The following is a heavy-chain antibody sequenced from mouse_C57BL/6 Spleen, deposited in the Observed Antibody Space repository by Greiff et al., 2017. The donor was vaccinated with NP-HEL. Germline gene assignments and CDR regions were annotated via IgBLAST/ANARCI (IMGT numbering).Heavy chain of an antibody. D-gene: IGHD1-1*01. V-gene: IGHV1-81*01. CDR2: IYPRSGNT. CDR3: DYYGSSYGYFDV. Sequence: QVQLQQSGAELARPGASVKLSCKASGYTFTSYGISWVKQRTGQGLEWIGEIYPRSGNTYYNEKFKGKATLTADKSSSTAYMELRSLTSEDSAVYFCDYYGSSYGYFDVWGTGTTVTVSS. J-gene: IGHJ1*03. CDR1: GYTFTSYG.